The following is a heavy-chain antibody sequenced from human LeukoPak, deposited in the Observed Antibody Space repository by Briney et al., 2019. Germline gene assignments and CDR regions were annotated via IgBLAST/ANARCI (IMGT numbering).Heavy chain of an antibody. V-gene: IGHV4-59*08. CDR1: GGSISSYY. CDR2: IYYSGST. CDR3: ARTLDDYGVFSDY. D-gene: IGHD4-17*01. Sequence: PSETLSLTCTVSGGSISSYYWSWIRQPPGKGLEWIGYIYYSGSTNYNPSLKSRVTISVDTSKNQFSLKLSSVTAADTAVYYRARTLDDYGVFSDYWGQGTLVTVSS. J-gene: IGHJ4*02.